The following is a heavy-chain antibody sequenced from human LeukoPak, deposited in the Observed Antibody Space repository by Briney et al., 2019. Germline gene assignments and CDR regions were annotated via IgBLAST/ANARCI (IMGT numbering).Heavy chain of an antibody. D-gene: IGHD3-22*01. J-gene: IGHJ4*02. CDR1: GYSFTSYW. V-gene: IGHV5-51*01. Sequence: GESLKISCQGSGYSFTSYWIGWVRQMPGKGLEWMGIIYPGDSDTRYSPSFQGQVTISADKSISTAYLQWSSLKASDTAMYYCARRYYCDSSGYSYFDYWGQGTLVTVSS. CDR3: ARRYYCDSSGYSYFDY. CDR2: IYPGDSDT.